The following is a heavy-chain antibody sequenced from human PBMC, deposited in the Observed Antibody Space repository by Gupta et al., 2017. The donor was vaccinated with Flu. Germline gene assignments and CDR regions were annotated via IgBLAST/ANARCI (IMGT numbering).Heavy chain of an antibody. D-gene: IGHD2-15*01. Sequence: FSDYYMTWLRQAPGQGVEWLYYISKKAKTRDYVDSVRGRFTIYRDNASKSVSLHMKSMRADDSAVYFCARGSENTYSLDVWGKGTSVPVSS. CDR2: ISKKAKTR. CDR1: FSDYY. J-gene: IGHJ6*04. CDR3: ARGSENTYSLDV. V-gene: IGHV3-11*01.